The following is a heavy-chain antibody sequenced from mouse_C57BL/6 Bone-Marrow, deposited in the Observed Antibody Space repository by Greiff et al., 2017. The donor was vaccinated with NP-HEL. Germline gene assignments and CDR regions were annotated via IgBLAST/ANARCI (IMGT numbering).Heavy chain of an antibody. Sequence: EVMLVESGPGLAKPSQTLSLTCPVTGYSITSDYWNWIRKFPGNKLEYMGYISYSGSTYYNPSLKSRISITRDTSKNQYYLQLNSVTTEDTATYYCARSPLWLRRNYYAMDYWGQGTSVTVSS. CDR3: ARSPLWLRRNYYAMDY. CDR1: GYSITSDY. J-gene: IGHJ4*01. CDR2: ISYSGST. V-gene: IGHV3-8*01. D-gene: IGHD2-2*01.